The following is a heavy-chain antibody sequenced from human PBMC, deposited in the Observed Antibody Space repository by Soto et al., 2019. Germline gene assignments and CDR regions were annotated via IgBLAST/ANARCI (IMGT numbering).Heavy chain of an antibody. D-gene: IGHD2-2*01. CDR1: RGSLSGYY. CDR2: IHHSGST. CDR3: AGESCGTSSCSMETKYFGMDA. V-gene: IGHV4-34*01. Sequence: SETLSLTCAVYRGSLSGYYWSWIRQSPGEGLEWIGEIHHSGSTNYNPSLKSRVTISADTSKNRLSLKLSSVTAADTAVYYCAGESCGTSSCSMETKYFGMDAWAQGTTVTAP. J-gene: IGHJ6*02.